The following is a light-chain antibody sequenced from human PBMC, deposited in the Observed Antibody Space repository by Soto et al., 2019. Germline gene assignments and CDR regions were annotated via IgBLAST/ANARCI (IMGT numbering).Light chain of an antibody. CDR1: KLGDKY. J-gene: IGLJ2*01. CDR3: QAWDSRTEVV. V-gene: IGLV3-1*01. Sequence: SYELTQPPSVSVSPGQTASITCSGDKLGDKYACWYQQKPGQSPVLVIYQDSKRPSGIPERFSGSNSGNTATLTISGTQAMDEADYYCQAWDSRTEVVFGGATKLTVL. CDR2: QDS.